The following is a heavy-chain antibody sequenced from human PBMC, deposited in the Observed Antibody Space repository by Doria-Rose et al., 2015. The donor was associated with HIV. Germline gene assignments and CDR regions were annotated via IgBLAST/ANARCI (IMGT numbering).Heavy chain of an antibody. J-gene: IGHJ4*02. Sequence: VQLVQSGGGLVRPGGYLRLSCATSGFTFSSHRINWVRQAPGKGLEWVSSISSTSAYINYADSVRGRFTISRDNARNSLYLQMDSLRADDTAIYYCATGVTLDYWGQGTLVTVSS. D-gene: IGHD3-10*01. V-gene: IGHV3-21*01. CDR3: ATGVTLDY. CDR1: GFTFSSHR. CDR2: ISSTSAYI.